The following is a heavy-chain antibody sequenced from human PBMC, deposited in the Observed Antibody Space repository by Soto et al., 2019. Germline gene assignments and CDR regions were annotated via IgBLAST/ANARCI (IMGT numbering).Heavy chain of an antibody. CDR3: ARGHDYSNYEDYYYMDV. J-gene: IGHJ6*03. D-gene: IGHD4-4*01. Sequence: QVQLVQSGAEVKKPGASVKVSCKASGYTFTGYDINWVRQATGQGLEWMGWMNRNYGTTGYAERFQGRVTMTRNTSISTAYMELSSLRSEDTAVYYCARGHDYSNYEDYYYMDVWGEGTTVTVTS. CDR2: MNRNYGTT. CDR1: GYTFTGYD. V-gene: IGHV1-8*01.